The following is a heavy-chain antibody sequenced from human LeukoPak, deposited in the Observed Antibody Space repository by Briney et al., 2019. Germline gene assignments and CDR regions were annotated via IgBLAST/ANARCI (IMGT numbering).Heavy chain of an antibody. J-gene: IGHJ4*02. Sequence: GGSLRLSCVASGFTFSSYAMSWVRQAPGKGLEWVSAISGSGGSTYYADSVKGRFTISRDNSKNTLYLQMNSLRAEDTAVYYCAKVNCSSTSCYFDYWGQGTLVAVSS. CDR3: AKVNCSSTSCYFDY. V-gene: IGHV3-23*01. D-gene: IGHD2-2*01. CDR1: GFTFSSYA. CDR2: ISGSGGST.